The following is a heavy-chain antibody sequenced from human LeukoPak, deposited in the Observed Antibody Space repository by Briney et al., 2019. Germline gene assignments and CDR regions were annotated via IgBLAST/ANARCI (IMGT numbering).Heavy chain of an antibody. J-gene: IGHJ6*02. Sequence: QSGGPLRLSCAASGFTFSTYAVNWVRQAPGKGLEWVSYISSSGSTIYYADSVKGRFTISRDNAKNSLYLQMNSLRAEDTAVYYCAREPDARYYDFWSGYMDVWGQATTVTLSS. CDR3: AREPDARYYDFWSGYMDV. D-gene: IGHD3-3*01. CDR1: GFTFSTYA. CDR2: ISSSGSTI. V-gene: IGHV3-48*03.